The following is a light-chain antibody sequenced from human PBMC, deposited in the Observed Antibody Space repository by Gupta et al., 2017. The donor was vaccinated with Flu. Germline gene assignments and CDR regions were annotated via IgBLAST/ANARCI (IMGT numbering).Light chain of an antibody. CDR1: NLGEKY. V-gene: IGLV3-1*01. CDR2: QDT. Sequence: SYELTQPPSVSVSPGQTASITCSGDNLGEKYACWYQQKPGQSPVLVIYQDTKRPSGIPERFSGSNSGNIATLTISGTQAMDEADYYCLAWDSSTAVFGGGTKLTVL. J-gene: IGLJ2*01. CDR3: LAWDSSTAV.